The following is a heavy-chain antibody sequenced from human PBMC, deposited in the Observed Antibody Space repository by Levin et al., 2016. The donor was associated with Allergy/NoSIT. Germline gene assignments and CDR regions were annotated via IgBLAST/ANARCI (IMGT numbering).Heavy chain of an antibody. D-gene: IGHD6-19*01. CDR2: IYPGDSDT. J-gene: IGHJ5*02. Sequence: VRQMPGKGLEWMGIIYPGDSDTRYSPSFQGQVTISADKSISTAYLQWSSLKASDTAMYYCARTGAYSSGWFLGFLDNNWFDPWGQGTLVTVSS. CDR3: ARTGAYSSGWFLGFLDNNWFDP. V-gene: IGHV5-51*01.